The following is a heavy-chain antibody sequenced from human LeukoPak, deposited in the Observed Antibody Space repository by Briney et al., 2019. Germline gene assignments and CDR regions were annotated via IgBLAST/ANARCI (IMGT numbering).Heavy chain of an antibody. CDR3: AKESGKFNY. J-gene: IGHJ4*02. CDR1: GFTFSNAW. Sequence: GGSLRLSCAASGFTFSNAWMSWVRQAPGKGLEWVSLISADGGSAFSADSVKGRFSISRDNSKNSLYLQMDSLRSEDTAMYYCAKESGKFNYWGQGTLVVVSS. V-gene: IGHV3-43*02. CDR2: ISADGGSA. D-gene: IGHD3-10*01.